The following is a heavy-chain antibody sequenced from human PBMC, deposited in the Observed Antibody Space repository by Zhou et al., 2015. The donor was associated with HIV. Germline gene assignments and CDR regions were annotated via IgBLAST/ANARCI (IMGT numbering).Heavy chain of an antibody. Sequence: QVMLVQSGADVKEPGSSVRISCKASGGTFNKHGISWVRQAPGQGLEWMGGIVPYFGPANYAQKFQGRVTITADRSTNTAYMELRSLTFEDTALYYCARRSDISDYFDYWGQGTLVTVSS. CDR1: GGTFNKHG. D-gene: IGHD3-3*02. CDR3: ARRSDISDYFDY. J-gene: IGHJ4*02. CDR2: IVPYFGPA. V-gene: IGHV1-69*06.